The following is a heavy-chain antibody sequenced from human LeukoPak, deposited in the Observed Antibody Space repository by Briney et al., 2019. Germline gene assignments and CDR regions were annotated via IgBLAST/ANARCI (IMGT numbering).Heavy chain of an antibody. D-gene: IGHD1-26*01. J-gene: IGHJ4*02. CDR2: ISSNGGST. CDR1: GFTFSSHP. CDR3: ARSSGSHGPFEF. Sequence: AGGSLRLSCAASGFTFSSHPMHWVRQAPGKGLEYVSRISSNGGSTYYADSVKGRFVISRDNSHNTMYLQMGSLRTEDMAVYYCARSSGSHGPFEFWGQGALVTVSS. V-gene: IGHV3-64*02.